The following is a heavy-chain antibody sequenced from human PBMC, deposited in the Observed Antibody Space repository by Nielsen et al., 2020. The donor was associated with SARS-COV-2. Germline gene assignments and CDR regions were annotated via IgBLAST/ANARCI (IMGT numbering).Heavy chain of an antibody. J-gene: IGHJ3*02. CDR1: GGSISSYY. D-gene: IGHD3-22*01. CDR3: ARRGGDYDSSGYYYAFDI. Sequence: SETLSLTCTVSGGSISSYYWSWIRQPPGKGLEWIGYIYYSGSTNYNPSLKSQVTISVDTSKNQFSLKLSSVTAADTAVYYCARRGGDYDSSGYYYAFDIWGQGTMVTVSS. V-gene: IGHV4-59*08. CDR2: IYYSGST.